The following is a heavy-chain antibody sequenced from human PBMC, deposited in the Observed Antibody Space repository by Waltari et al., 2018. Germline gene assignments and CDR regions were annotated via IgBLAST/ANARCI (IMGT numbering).Heavy chain of an antibody. J-gene: IGHJ4*02. CDR2: VAQEDGET. Sequence: EVQLVQSGAEVKKPGATVKISCKASGYTFTDYYMHWVQQAPGKGLEWMGGVAQEDGETIYAEKCQVRVTITADTSTDTAYMELSSLRSEDTAVYYCATANGYNWNLPFDYWGQGTLVTVSS. V-gene: IGHV1-69-2*01. D-gene: IGHD1-1*01. CDR3: ATANGYNWNLPFDY. CDR1: GYTFTDYY.